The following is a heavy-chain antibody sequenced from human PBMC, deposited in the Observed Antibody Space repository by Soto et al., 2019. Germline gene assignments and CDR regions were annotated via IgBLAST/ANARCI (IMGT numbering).Heavy chain of an antibody. Sequence: ASVKVSCKASGYTFSTYAMHWVRQAPGQSLEWMGWINGGTGQTRYSQRVQDRVTITRDTSAKTTYMDLTSLTSEDTAVYYCARGRGMEENYYYYGMDIWGQGTTVTVSS. V-gene: IGHV1-3*01. J-gene: IGHJ6*02. CDR3: ARGRGMEENYYYYGMDI. CDR2: INGGTGQT. D-gene: IGHD3-16*01. CDR1: GYTFSTYA.